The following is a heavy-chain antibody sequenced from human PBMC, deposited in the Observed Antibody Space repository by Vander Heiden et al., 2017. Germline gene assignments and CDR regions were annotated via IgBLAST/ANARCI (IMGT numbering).Heavy chain of an antibody. CDR1: GFTFSSSA. CDR3: AKDLVRFSSSTGRGDY. D-gene: IGHD6-6*01. Sequence: EVQLLESGGGLVQPGGSLRLSCAASGFTFSSSAMSWVRQAPGKGLEWVSAISGSGGSTYHADSGKGRVTISRDNSKNTRDLQMNSLRAEDTAVYYCAKDLVRFSSSTGRGDYWGQGTLVTVSS. V-gene: IGHV3-23*01. CDR2: ISGSGGST. J-gene: IGHJ4*02.